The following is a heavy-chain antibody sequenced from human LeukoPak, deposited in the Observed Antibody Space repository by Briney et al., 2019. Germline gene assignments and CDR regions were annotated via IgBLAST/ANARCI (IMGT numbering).Heavy chain of an antibody. V-gene: IGHV3-7*01. CDR1: GFMFTNHW. Sequence: PGGSLRLSCAASGFMFTNHWMSWVRQAPGKGLEWVANIKQDGSDKYYVESVKGRFTISRDNAKNSLYLQMNSLRAEDTAIYYCARLADTEGSSTSYRASDIWGQGTMVTVSS. CDR3: ARLADTEGSSTSYRASDI. J-gene: IGHJ3*02. D-gene: IGHD2-2*01. CDR2: IKQDGSDK.